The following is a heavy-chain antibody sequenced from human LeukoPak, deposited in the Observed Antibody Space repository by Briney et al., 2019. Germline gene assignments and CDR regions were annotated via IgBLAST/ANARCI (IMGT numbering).Heavy chain of an antibody. Sequence: PGGSLRLSCSASGFTFSIYLMHWVRQAPGKGLEYVSAITGNGGSTYYADSMKGRFTISRDNSKNTLYLQMSSLRTEDTAVYCCVKGRGYSGYDASLLDDWGQGTLVTVSS. CDR3: VKGRGYSGYDASLLDD. CDR1: GFTFSIYL. V-gene: IGHV3-64D*09. D-gene: IGHD5-12*01. CDR2: ITGNGGST. J-gene: IGHJ4*02.